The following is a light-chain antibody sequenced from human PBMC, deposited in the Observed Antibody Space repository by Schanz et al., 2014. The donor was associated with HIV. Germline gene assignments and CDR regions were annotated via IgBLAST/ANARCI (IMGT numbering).Light chain of an antibody. V-gene: IGKV3-15*01. CDR1: QSISTN. Sequence: EIVMTQSPATLSVSPGERATLSCRASQSISTNLAWYQQKPGQAPRLLIYGASTRATGIPARFSGSGSGTEFTLTISSLQSEDFAVYYCQQYAALPQTFGQGTKLEI. CDR3: QQYAALPQT. CDR2: GAS. J-gene: IGKJ2*01.